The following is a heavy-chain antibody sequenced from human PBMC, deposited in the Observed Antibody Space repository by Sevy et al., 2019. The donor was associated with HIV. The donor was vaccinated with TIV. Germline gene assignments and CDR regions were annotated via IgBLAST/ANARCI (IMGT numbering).Heavy chain of an antibody. CDR2: INPNSGGT. V-gene: IGHV1-2*02. CDR1: GYTFTGYY. D-gene: IGHD3-10*01. J-gene: IGHJ5*02. CDR3: ARDGPLWSYNWLDP. Sequence: ASVKVSCKASGYTFTGYYIYWVRQAPGQGLEWMGWINPNSGGTNYAQKFQGRVTMTTDTSSNTAYMELSRLRSDDTAVYYCARDGPLWSYNWLDPWGQGTLVTVSS.